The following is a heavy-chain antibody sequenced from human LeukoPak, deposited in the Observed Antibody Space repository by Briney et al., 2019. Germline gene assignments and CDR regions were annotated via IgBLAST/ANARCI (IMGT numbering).Heavy chain of an antibody. CDR2: IYTSGST. V-gene: IGHV4-61*02. CDR1: GGSISSGSYY. J-gene: IGHJ5*02. CDR3: AREGDIVVVPAALTAYNWFDP. Sequence: SETLSLTCTVSGGSISSGSYYWSWIRQPAGKGLERIGRIYTSGSTNYNPSLKSRVTISVDTSKNQFSLKLSSVTAADTAVYYCAREGDIVVVPAALTAYNWFDPWGQGTLVTVSS. D-gene: IGHD2-2*01.